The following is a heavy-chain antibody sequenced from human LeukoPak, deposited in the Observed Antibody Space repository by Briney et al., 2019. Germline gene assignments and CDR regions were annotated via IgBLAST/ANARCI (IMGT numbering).Heavy chain of an antibody. D-gene: IGHD1-26*01. V-gene: IGHV3-33*01. Sequence: PGGSLRLSCAASGFTFSSYGMHWVRQAPGKGLEWVAVIWYDGNSKYYADSVKGRFTISRDNSKNTLYLQMNSLRVEDTAVYYCARDRVGASTIWGQGTLVTVSS. J-gene: IGHJ4*02. CDR2: IWYDGNSK. CDR3: ARDRVGASTI. CDR1: GFTFSSYG.